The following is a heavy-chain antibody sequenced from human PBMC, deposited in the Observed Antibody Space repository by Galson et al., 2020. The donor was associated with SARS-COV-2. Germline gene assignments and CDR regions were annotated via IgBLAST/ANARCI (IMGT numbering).Heavy chain of an antibody. D-gene: IGHD6-13*01. J-gene: IGHJ4*02. CDR2: IWYAGSNK. V-gene: IGHV3-33*01. CDR1: GFTFSSYG. CDR3: ARDFGAMEQLFEGDY. Sequence: GGSLRLSCAASGFTFSSYGMHWVRQAPGKGLEWVAVIWYAGSNKYYADSVKGRFTISRDNSKNTLYLQMNSLRAEDTAVYYCARDFGAMEQLFEGDYWGQGTLVTVSS.